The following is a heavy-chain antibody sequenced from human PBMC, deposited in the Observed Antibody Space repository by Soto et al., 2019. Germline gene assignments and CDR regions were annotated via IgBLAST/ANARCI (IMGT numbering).Heavy chain of an antibody. Sequence: SATLSLTCFVSGGSISSGGYYWSWIRQHPGKGLEWIGYIYYSGSTYYNPSLKSRVTISVDTSKNQFSLKLSSVTAADTAVYYCARGRDGYNWGYYFDYWGQGTLVTVSS. V-gene: IGHV4-31*03. CDR2: IYYSGST. D-gene: IGHD5-12*01. J-gene: IGHJ4*02. CDR3: ARGRDGYNWGYYFDY. CDR1: GGSISSGGYY.